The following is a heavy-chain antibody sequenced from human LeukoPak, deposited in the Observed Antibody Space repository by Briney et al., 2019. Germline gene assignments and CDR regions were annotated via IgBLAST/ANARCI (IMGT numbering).Heavy chain of an antibody. D-gene: IGHD6-19*01. V-gene: IGHV1-2*02. CDR3: ARGKQWLVRSSRNWSDP. CDR2: INPNSGGT. CDR1: GYTFTGYY. Sequence: ASVKVSCKASGYTFTGYYMHWVRQAPGQGLEWMGWINPNSGGTNYAQKFQGRVTMTRDTSISTAYMELSRLRSDDTAVYYCARGKQWLVRSSRNWSDPWGQGTLVTVSS. J-gene: IGHJ5*02.